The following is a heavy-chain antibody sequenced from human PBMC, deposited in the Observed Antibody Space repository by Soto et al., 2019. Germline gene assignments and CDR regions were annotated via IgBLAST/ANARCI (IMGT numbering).Heavy chain of an antibody. Sequence: QVQLQESGPGLVKPSETLSLTCTVSGGSISSYYWSWIRQPPGKGLEWIGYIYYSGSTNYNPSLKSRVTISVDTSKNQFSLKLSSVTAADTAVYYCARQSLTEIDYWGQGTLVTVSS. J-gene: IGHJ4*02. V-gene: IGHV4-59*01. CDR2: IYYSGST. D-gene: IGHD1-20*01. CDR1: GGSISSYY. CDR3: ARQSLTEIDY.